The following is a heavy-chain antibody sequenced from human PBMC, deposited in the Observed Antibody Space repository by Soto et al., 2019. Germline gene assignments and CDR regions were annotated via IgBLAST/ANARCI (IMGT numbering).Heavy chain of an antibody. CDR2: ISYDGVNK. D-gene: IGHD1-1*01. CDR3: AKSVYNWNDGFFDY. Sequence: QVQLVESGGGVVQPGRSLRLSCAASGFPFSTYGMRWVRQAPCKGLEWVAVISYDGVNKYYADSVKGRFTISRYNSKNTLYLQMNSLRAEDTAVYYCAKSVYNWNDGFFDYWGQGTLVTVS. J-gene: IGHJ4*02. V-gene: IGHV3-30*18. CDR1: GFPFSTYG.